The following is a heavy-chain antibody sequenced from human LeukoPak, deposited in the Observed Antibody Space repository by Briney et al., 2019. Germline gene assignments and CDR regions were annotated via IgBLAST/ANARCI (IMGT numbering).Heavy chain of an antibody. V-gene: IGHV3-21*01. CDR3: ARDDYGGLDY. D-gene: IGHD4-23*01. CDR2: ISSSSSYI. J-gene: IGHJ4*02. CDR1: GFTFSSYS. Sequence: GGSLRLSCAASGFTFSSYSMNWVRQAPGKGLEWVSSISSSSSYIYYADSMKGRFTISRDNAKNSLYLQMNSLRAEDMAVYYCARDDYGGLDYWGQGTLVTVSS.